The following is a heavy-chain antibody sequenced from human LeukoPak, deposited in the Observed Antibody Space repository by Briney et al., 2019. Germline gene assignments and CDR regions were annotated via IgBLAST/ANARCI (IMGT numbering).Heavy chain of an antibody. J-gene: IGHJ4*02. CDR3: AREDGYCSGGNCYSYFDS. V-gene: IGHV3-7*01. D-gene: IGHD2-15*01. CDR2: IKKTGSET. Sequence: GGSLRLSCAASGFTFSHFWMSWVRQAPGKGLEWVAYIKKTGSETYYVDSVKGRFTITRDNTRSSLFLQMYSLRAEDTAVYFCAREDGYCSGGNCYSYFDSWGQGTLATVSS. CDR1: GFTFSHFW.